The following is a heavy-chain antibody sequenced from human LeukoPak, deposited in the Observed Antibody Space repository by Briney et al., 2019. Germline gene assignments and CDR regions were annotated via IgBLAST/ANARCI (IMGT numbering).Heavy chain of an antibody. D-gene: IGHD3-22*01. J-gene: IGHJ6*03. CDR2: ISWNSGSI. CDR1: GFTFDDYA. Sequence: GGSLRLSCAASGFTFDDYAMHWVRQAPGKGLEWVSGISWNSGSIGYADSVKGRFTISRDNAKNSLYLQMNSLRAEGTALYYCARSGDDSDSSGYQKYYYYMDVWGKGTTVTVSS. V-gene: IGHV3-9*01. CDR3: ARSGDDSDSSGYQKYYYYMDV.